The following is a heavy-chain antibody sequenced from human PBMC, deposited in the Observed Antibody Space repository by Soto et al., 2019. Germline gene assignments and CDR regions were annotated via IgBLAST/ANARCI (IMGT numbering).Heavy chain of an antibody. Sequence: SETLSLTCVISGDSVYSNLASWSWIRQSPSRGLEWLGRTYYRSKWYSYYAQSVKSRITINPDTSKNQFSLHLSSVTPEDTAVYYFASVHHQAYFDYWGQGTPVNVSS. J-gene: IGHJ4*02. V-gene: IGHV6-1*01. CDR2: TYYRSKWYS. D-gene: IGHD2-2*01. CDR3: ASVHHQAYFDY. CDR1: GDSVYSNLAS.